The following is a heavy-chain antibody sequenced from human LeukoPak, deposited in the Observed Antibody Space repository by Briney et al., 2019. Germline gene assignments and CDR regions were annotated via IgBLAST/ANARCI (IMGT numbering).Heavy chain of an antibody. D-gene: IGHD1-26*01. J-gene: IGHJ3*02. V-gene: IGHV4-34*01. CDR1: GGSFSGYY. CDR3: ARGNRIEGATFIVFWVTHPHAFDI. Sequence: SETLSLTCAVYGGSFSGYYWSWIRQPPGKGLEWIGEINHSGSTNYNPSLKSRVTISVDTSKNQFSLKLSSVTAADTAVYYCARGNRIEGATFIVFWVTHPHAFDIWGQGTMVPVSS. CDR2: INHSGST.